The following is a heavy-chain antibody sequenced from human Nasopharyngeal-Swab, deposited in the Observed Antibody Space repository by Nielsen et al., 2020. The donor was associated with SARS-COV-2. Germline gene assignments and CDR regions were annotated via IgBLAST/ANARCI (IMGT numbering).Heavy chain of an antibody. CDR2: IKSKTDGGTT. D-gene: IGHD3-3*01. V-gene: IGHV3-15*01. CDR3: TTAITIFGVVIPGGY. Sequence: WIRQPPGKGLEWVGRIKSKTDGGTTDYAAPVKGRFTISRDESKNTLYLQMNSLKTEDTAVYYCTTAITIFGVVIPGGYWGQGTLVTV. J-gene: IGHJ4*01.